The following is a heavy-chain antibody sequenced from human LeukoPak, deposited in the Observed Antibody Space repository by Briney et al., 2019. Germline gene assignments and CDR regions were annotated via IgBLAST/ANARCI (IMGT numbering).Heavy chain of an antibody. V-gene: IGHV4-30-4*01. CDR1: LDSTTSNF. CDR2: IFYSGSM. CDR3: ARQTTVISFDY. D-gene: IGHD4-17*01. Sequence: SETLSLTCTVSLDSTTSNFWTWIRQPPGKGLEWMGYIFYSGSMYYNPSLKSRLTISVDTSKNQFSLKLRSVTAADTAVYYCARQTTVISFDYWGQGALVTVSS. J-gene: IGHJ4*02.